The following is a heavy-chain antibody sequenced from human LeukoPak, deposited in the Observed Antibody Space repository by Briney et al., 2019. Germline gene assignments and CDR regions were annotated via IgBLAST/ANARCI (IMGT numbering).Heavy chain of an antibody. V-gene: IGHV1-18*01. Sequence: ASVKVSCKASGYTFTSYGISWVRQAPGQGLAWMGWISAYNGNTNYAQKLQGRVTMTTDTSTSTAYMELRSLRSDDTAVYYCASRYDSSCYYGYWGQGTLVTVSS. D-gene: IGHD3-22*01. CDR2: ISAYNGNT. CDR3: ASRYDSSCYYGY. J-gene: IGHJ4*02. CDR1: GYTFTSYG.